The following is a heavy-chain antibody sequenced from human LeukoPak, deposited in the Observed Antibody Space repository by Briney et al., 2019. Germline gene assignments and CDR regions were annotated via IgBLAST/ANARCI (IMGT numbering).Heavy chain of an antibody. Sequence: SETLSLTCAVSGYSISSGYYWGWSRQPPGKGLEWIGSIYYSRNTYYNPSLESRVTISVDMSKNQFSLKLSSVTAADTAEYYCARQDTIFGVVSDAFDIWGQGTMVTVSS. J-gene: IGHJ3*02. CDR2: IYYSRNT. CDR1: GYSISSGYY. D-gene: IGHD3-3*01. CDR3: ARQDTIFGVVSDAFDI. V-gene: IGHV4-38-2*01.